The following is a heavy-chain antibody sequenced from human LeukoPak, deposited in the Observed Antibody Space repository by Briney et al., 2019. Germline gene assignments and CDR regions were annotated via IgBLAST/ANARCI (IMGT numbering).Heavy chain of an antibody. CDR2: INNDGSST. D-gene: IGHD3-3*01. V-gene: IGHV3-74*01. J-gene: IGHJ4*02. Sequence: PGGSLRLSCAASGFTFSSYWMHWVRQAPGKGLVWVSRINNDGSSTNYADSVKGRFTISRDNAKNTLYLQMNILRAEDTAVYYCAKALYYDFWSGYFFDYWGQGTLVTVSS. CDR3: AKALYYDFWSGYFFDY. CDR1: GFTFSSYW.